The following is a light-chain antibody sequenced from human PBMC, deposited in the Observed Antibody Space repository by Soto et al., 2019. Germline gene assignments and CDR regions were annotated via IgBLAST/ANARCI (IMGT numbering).Light chain of an antibody. J-gene: IGKJ1*01. Sequence: DIQMTQSPSSLSASVGDRVTITCRASQSIRTYLNWYQQKPGKAPKFLIYAASTLQSGVPSSFSGSGSGTDFTLTISSLQPEDVATYYCQQTYSSPRSFGQRTKVEMK. CDR3: QQTYSSPRS. V-gene: IGKV1-39*01. CDR1: QSIRTY. CDR2: AAS.